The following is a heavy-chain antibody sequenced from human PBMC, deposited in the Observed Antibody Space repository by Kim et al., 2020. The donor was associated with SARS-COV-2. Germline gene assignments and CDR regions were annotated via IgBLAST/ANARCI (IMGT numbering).Heavy chain of an antibody. CDR1: GYTFTGYY. Sequence: ASVKVSCKASGYTFTGYYMHWVRQAPGQGLEWMGRINPNSGGTNYAQKFQGRVTMTRDTSISTAYMELSRLRSDDTAVYYCARGPPIGGTYYFDYWGHGTLVTVSS. D-gene: IGHD1-1*01. CDR3: ARGPPIGGTYYFDY. V-gene: IGHV1-2*06. CDR2: INPNSGGT. J-gene: IGHJ4*01.